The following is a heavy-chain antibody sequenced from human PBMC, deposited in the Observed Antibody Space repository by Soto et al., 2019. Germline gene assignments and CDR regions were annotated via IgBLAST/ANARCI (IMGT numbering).Heavy chain of an antibody. D-gene: IGHD3-10*01. J-gene: IGHJ4*02. CDR1: GFAFSNYW. Sequence: PGGSLRLSGAAAGFAFSNYWMSWVRQAPGKGLEWVAEIKQDGSDKYYVDSVKGRFTISKDNAKNSLYLQMNSLRAEDTAVYYCARDPSFGALDYWGQGALVTVSS. CDR2: IKQDGSDK. V-gene: IGHV3-7*01. CDR3: ARDPSFGALDY.